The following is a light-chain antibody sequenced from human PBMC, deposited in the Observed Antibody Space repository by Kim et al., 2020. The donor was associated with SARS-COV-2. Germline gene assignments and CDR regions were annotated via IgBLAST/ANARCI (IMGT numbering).Light chain of an antibody. CDR1: KLGDKY. CDR3: QAWDSSTAV. V-gene: IGLV3-1*01. CDR2: QHT. J-gene: IGLJ3*02. Sequence: VSPVQTAGITCYGTKLGDKYAYWYQQKPGQSPVLVIYQHTKRPSGISQRFSGSSSGNTATLTISPAQTMDEADYYCQAWDSSTAVFGGGTQLTVL.